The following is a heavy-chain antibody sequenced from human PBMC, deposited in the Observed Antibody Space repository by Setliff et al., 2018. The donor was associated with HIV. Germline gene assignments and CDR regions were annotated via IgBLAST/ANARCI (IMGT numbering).Heavy chain of an antibody. Sequence: SETLSLTCTVSGGSLRSYYWSWVRQSPGKGLEWIGYIFSSGTTDYNPSLKSRVTLALDTSTNQFSLKLRSVTAADTAVYYCARDYGSGSYDHWGQGTLVTVSS. V-gene: IGHV4-59*08. CDR3: ARDYGSGSYDH. J-gene: IGHJ5*02. CDR1: GGSLRSYY. D-gene: IGHD3-10*01. CDR2: IFSSGTT.